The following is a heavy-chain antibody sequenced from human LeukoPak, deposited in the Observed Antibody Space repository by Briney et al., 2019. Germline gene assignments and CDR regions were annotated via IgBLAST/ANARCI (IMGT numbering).Heavy chain of an antibody. V-gene: IGHV4-59*01. CDR2: IYYSGCA. Sequence: PSVTLSLTCTVSGGSISSDYWSWIRQPPGKGLEWIGYIYYSGCANYNSSLKSRVTISEDTSKNHLSLKLSSVTAADTAVYYCARVDLRDAFDIWGQGTMVTVSS. J-gene: IGHJ3*02. CDR1: GGSISSDY. D-gene: IGHD3-9*01. CDR3: ARVDLRDAFDI.